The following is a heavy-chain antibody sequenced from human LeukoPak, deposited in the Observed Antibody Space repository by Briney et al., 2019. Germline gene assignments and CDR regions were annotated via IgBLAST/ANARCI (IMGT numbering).Heavy chain of an antibody. V-gene: IGHV3-74*01. CDR3: ARDLGLRGST. D-gene: IGHD5-12*01. CDR1: GLTVSNSW. J-gene: IGHJ5*02. CDR2: MYGDMRDI. Sequence: GRSLRLSCEASGLTVSNSWMHWARQVPGKGLVWVSRMYGDMRDISYADSVKGRFTISRDNAKNTVYLQMNSLRGEDTAVYYCARDLGLRGSTWGQGTLVTVSS.